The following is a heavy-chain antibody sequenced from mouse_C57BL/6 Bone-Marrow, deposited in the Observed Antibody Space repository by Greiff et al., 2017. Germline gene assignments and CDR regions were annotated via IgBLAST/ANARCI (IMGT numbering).Heavy chain of an antibody. V-gene: IGHV1-50*01. CDR3: ASGDGYCRGFDY. CDR2: IYPSDSYT. CDR1: GYTFTSYW. Sequence: VQLQQPGAELVKPGASVKLSCKASGYTFTSYWMPWVKQRPGQGLEWIGEIYPSDSYTNYNQKFKGQATLTVDTSSSTAYMQLSSLASEDSAVYYCASGDGYCRGFDYWGQGTTLTVSS. D-gene: IGHD2-3*01. J-gene: IGHJ2*01.